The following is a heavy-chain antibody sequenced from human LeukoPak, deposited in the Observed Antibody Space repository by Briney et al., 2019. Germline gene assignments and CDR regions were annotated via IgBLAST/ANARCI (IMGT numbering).Heavy chain of an antibody. Sequence: SETLSLTCTVSGGSISSSSYYWGWIRQPPGKGLEWIGSIYYSGSTYYNPSLKSRVTISVDTSKNQFSLKLSSVTAADTAVYYCARGSYDILTASWAGSDFGYWGQGTTVTVSS. V-gene: IGHV4-39*07. CDR3: ARGSYDILTASWAGSDFGY. CDR2: IYYSGST. J-gene: IGHJ4*03. D-gene: IGHD3-9*01. CDR1: GGSISSSSYY.